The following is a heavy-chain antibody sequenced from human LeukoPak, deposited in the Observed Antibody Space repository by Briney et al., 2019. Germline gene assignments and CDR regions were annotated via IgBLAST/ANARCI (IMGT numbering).Heavy chain of an antibody. D-gene: IGHD5-18*01. CDR3: ARDNSGVDTAMVTNYYYYGMDV. V-gene: IGHV1-2*02. CDR1: GYTFTGNY. Sequence: GASVTVSFKASGYTFTGNYMHWVRQAPGQGLEWMGWINPNSGGRNYAQKFQGRVTMTRDTSISTAYMELSRLRSDDTAVYYCARDNSGVDTAMVTNYYYYGMDVWGQGTTVTVSS. J-gene: IGHJ6*02. CDR2: INPNSGGR.